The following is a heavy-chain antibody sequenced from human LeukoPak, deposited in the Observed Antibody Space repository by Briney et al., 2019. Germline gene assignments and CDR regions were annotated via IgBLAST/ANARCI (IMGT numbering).Heavy chain of an antibody. J-gene: IGHJ5*02. CDR2: IYYSGST. CDR1: GGSISSYY. V-gene: IGHV4-59*08. CDR3: ARVNTQGVPSP. D-gene: IGHD2-15*01. Sequence: SEALSLTCTVSGGSISSYYWSWIRQPPGKGLEWIGYIYYSGSTNYNPSHQSRVTMSVDTSKNQFSLKLRSVAAADTAVYYCARVNTQGVPSPWGQGILVTVSS.